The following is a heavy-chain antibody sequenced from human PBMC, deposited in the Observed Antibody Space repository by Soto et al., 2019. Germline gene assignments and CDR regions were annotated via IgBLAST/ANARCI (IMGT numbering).Heavy chain of an antibody. CDR2: ISSSSSYI. D-gene: IGHD5-18*01. Sequence: GSLRLSCAASGFTFSSYSMNWVRQAPGKGLEWVSSISSSSSYIYYADSVKGRFTISRDNAKNSLYLQMNSLRAEDTAVYYCARVRGYSYGYVDYWGQGTLVTVSS. J-gene: IGHJ4*02. V-gene: IGHV3-21*01. CDR1: GFTFSSYS. CDR3: ARVRGYSYGYVDY.